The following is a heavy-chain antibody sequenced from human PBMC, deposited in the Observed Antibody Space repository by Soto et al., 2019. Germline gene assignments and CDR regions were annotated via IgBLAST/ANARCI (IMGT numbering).Heavy chain of an antibody. V-gene: IGHV1-69*13. D-gene: IGHD3-3*01. Sequence: SVKVSCKASGGTFSSYAISWVRQAPGQGLEWMGGIIPIFGTANYAQKFQGRVTITADESTSTAYMELSSLRSEDTAVYYCARDGSIRFSNWFDPWGQGTLVTVSS. CDR1: GGTFSSYA. CDR3: ARDGSIRFSNWFDP. J-gene: IGHJ5*02. CDR2: IIPIFGTA.